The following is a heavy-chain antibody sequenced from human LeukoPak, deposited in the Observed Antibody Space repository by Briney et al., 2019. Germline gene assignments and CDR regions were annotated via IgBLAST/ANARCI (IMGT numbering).Heavy chain of an antibody. V-gene: IGHV1-69*01. CDR1: GGTFSSYA. J-gene: IGHJ3*02. CDR3: AGEILSYSSSWYVPDAFDI. CDR2: IIPIFGTA. Sequence: SVKVSCKASGGTFSSYAISWVRQAPGQGLEWMGGIIPIFGTANYAQKFQGRVTITADESTSTAYMELSSLRSEDTGVYYCAGEILSYSSSWYVPDAFDIWGQGTMVTVSS. D-gene: IGHD6-13*01.